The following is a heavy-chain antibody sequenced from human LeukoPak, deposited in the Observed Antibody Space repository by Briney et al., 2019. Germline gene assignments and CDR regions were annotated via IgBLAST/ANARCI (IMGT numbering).Heavy chain of an antibody. J-gene: IGHJ6*02. CDR3: ANAGYCSSTSCYLHYYYYGMDV. Sequence: ASVKVSCKASGGTFSSYAISWVRQAPGQGLEWMGRINPILGIANYAQKFQGRVTITADKSTSTAYMELSSLRSEDTAVYYCANAGYCSSTSCYLHYYYYGMDVWGQGTTVTVSS. V-gene: IGHV1-69*04. D-gene: IGHD2-2*01. CDR2: INPILGIA. CDR1: GGTFSSYA.